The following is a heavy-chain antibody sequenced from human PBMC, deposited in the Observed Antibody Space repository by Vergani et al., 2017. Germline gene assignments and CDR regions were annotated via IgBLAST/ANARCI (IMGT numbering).Heavy chain of an antibody. J-gene: IGHJ4*02. CDR1: GFTFSSYA. CDR3: ARGGYHSSSWTIDY. V-gene: IGHV3-30-3*01. D-gene: IGHD6-13*01. Sequence: QVQLVESGGGVVQPGRSLRLSCAASGFTFSSYAMHWVRQAPGKGLEWVAVISYDGSNKYYADSVKGRFTISRDNSKNTLYLQMNSLRAEDTAVYYCARGGYHSSSWTIDYWGQGTLVTVSS. CDR2: ISYDGSNK.